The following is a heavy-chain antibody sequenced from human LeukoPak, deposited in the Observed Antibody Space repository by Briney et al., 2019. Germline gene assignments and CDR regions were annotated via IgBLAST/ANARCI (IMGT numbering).Heavy chain of an antibody. J-gene: IGHJ6*03. D-gene: IGHD3-9*01. CDR3: ARHVLRYFDWLEDYYYYYYMDV. CDR2: MTPNSGNT. Sequence: ASVKVSCKASGYTFPSYDINWVRQATGQGLEWMGWMTPNSGNTGYAQKFQGRVTMTRNTSISTAYMELSSLRSEDTAVYYCARHVLRYFDWLEDYYYYYYMDVWGKGTTVTVSS. CDR1: GYTFPSYD. V-gene: IGHV1-8*01.